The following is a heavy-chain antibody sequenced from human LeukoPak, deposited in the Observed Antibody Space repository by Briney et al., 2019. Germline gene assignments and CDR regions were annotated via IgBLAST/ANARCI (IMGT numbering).Heavy chain of an antibody. D-gene: IGHD6-6*01. J-gene: IGHJ4*02. V-gene: IGHV3-74*01. CDR3: ARGPNSNWSGLDF. Sequence: GGSLRLSCAASGFTFSSYSMNWARQLPGKGLVWVSRISPTGSTTSYADSVKGRFTVSRDNAKNTLYLQVNNLRAEDTAVYYCARGPNSNWSGLDFWGQGTLLTVSS. CDR1: GFTFSSYS. CDR2: ISPTGSTT.